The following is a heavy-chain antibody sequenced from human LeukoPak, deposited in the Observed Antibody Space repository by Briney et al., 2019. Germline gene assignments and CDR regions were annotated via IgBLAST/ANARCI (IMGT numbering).Heavy chain of an antibody. V-gene: IGHV4-59*04. CDR3: ARHQSYFDVLTGYPFDY. D-gene: IGHD3-9*01. CDR2: IYYSGST. J-gene: IGHJ4*02. Sequence: PSETLSLTCTVSGGSISSYYWSWIRQPPGKGLEWIGNIYYSGSTYYNPSLESRVTISVDTSKNQFSLRLSSVTAADTAVYYCARHQSYFDVLTGYPFDYWGQGTLVTVSS. CDR1: GGSISSYY.